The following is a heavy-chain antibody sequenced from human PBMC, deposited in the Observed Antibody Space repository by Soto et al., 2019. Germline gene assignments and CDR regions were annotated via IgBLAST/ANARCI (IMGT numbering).Heavy chain of an antibody. CDR1: GGSVSSGTYY. CDR3: ARRHSGCNWLDP. V-gene: IGHV4-61*01. Sequence: QVQLQESGPGLVKPSETLSLTCIVSGGSVSSGTYYWTWIRQTPGKGLEWLGYISYSGSTNYNPSLICRVTISRDKPKNQFSLRLNCVTAADTAVYYCARRHSGCNWLDPWGQGTLVTVSS. D-gene: IGHD2-21*01. J-gene: IGHJ5*02. CDR2: ISYSGST.